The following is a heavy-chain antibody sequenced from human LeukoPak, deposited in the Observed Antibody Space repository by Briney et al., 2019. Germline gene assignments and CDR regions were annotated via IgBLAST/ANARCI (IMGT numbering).Heavy chain of an antibody. Sequence: GGSLRLSCAASGFTFSGSAMHWVRQASGNGLVWVGRIRSKTNNYATAYAASVKGRFTIFRDDSKNTAYLQMNSLKTDDTAVYFCTKGKWGYPFDYWGQGTLVTVAS. D-gene: IGHD1-26*01. CDR2: IRSKTNNYAT. J-gene: IGHJ4*02. CDR1: GFTFSGSA. CDR3: TKGKWGYPFDY. V-gene: IGHV3-73*01.